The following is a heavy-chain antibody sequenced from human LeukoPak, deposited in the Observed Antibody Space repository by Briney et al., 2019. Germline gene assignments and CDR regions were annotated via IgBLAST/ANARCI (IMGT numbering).Heavy chain of an antibody. CDR2: FDPEDGET. Sequence: ASVKVSCKVSGYTLTELSMHWVRQAPGKGLERMGGFDPEDGETIYAQKFQGRVTMTEDTSTDTAYMELSSLRSEDTAVYYCATDPVDSSGYDFDYWGQGTLVTVSS. D-gene: IGHD3-22*01. CDR3: ATDPVDSSGYDFDY. CDR1: GYTLTELS. J-gene: IGHJ4*02. V-gene: IGHV1-24*01.